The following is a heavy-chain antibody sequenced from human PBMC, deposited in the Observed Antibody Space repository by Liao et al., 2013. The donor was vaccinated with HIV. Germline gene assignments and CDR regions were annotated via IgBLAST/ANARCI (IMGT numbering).Heavy chain of an antibody. CDR3: ARGGYRFDF. Sequence: QVQLQESGPGLVKPSETLSLTCTVSGDSISSYYWSWIRQPPGKGLEWIGYIYHSGTTYYNPSLKSRVTMSVDRSKNQFSLKLKSVTAADTAVYYCARGGYRFDFWGQGTLVTVSS. V-gene: IGHV4-59*04. J-gene: IGHJ4*02. D-gene: IGHD5-24*01. CDR2: IYHSGTT. CDR1: GDSISSYY.